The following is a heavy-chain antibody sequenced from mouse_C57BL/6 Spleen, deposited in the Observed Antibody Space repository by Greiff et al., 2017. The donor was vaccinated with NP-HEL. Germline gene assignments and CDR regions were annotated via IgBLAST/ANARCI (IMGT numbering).Heavy chain of an antibody. D-gene: IGHD4-1*01. CDR3: ARKGAYWDGAMDY. Sequence: EVQLQQSGPELVKPGASVKISCKASGYSFTGYYMNWVKQSPEKSLEWIGEINPSTGGTTYNQKFKAKATLTVDKSSSTAYMQLKSLTSEDSAVYYCARKGAYWDGAMDYWGQGTSVTVSS. CDR2: INPSTGGT. CDR1: GYSFTGYY. V-gene: IGHV1-42*01. J-gene: IGHJ4*01.